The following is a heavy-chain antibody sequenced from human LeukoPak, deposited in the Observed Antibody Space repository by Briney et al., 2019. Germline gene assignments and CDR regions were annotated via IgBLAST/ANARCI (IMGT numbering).Heavy chain of an antibody. CDR2: IYYSGST. CDR3: ARRHYYDSSGYFDY. D-gene: IGHD3-22*01. Sequence: SETLSLTCTVSGGSISSYYWSWIRQPPGKGLEWIGYIYYSGSTNYNPSLKSRVTISVDTSKNQFSLKLSSVTAADTAVYYCARRHYYDSSGYFDYWGQGTPVTVSS. CDR1: GGSISSYY. J-gene: IGHJ4*02. V-gene: IGHV4-59*08.